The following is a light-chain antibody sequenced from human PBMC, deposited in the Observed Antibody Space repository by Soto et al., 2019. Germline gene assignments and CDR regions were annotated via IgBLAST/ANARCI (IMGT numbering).Light chain of an antibody. CDR1: SSDVGSYNL. Sequence: SALTQPASVSGSPGQSITISCTGTSSDVGSYNLVSWYQQHPGKAPKLMIYEGSKRPSGVSNRFSGSKSGNTASLTISGLQAEDEADYYCCSYAGSSTFHVVFGGGTKLTVL. CDR3: CSYAGSSTFHVV. J-gene: IGLJ2*01. V-gene: IGLV2-23*03. CDR2: EGS.